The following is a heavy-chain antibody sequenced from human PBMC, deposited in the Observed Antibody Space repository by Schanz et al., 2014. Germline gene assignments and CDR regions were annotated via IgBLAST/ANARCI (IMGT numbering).Heavy chain of an antibody. CDR1: GFTFFSCFA. J-gene: IGHJ4*02. V-gene: IGHV3-23*01. CDR2: IGGSGVTT. D-gene: IGHD3-9*01. Sequence: EVQLLESGGGLVQPGGSLRLSCAASGFTFFSCFAICWVRQAPGKGLEWVAVIGGSGVTTHYADSVKGRFIISRDNSKNTLYLQVNSLRAEDTAVYYCAQHVRSLTGNDYWGQGTLVTVSS. CDR3: AQHVRSLTGNDY.